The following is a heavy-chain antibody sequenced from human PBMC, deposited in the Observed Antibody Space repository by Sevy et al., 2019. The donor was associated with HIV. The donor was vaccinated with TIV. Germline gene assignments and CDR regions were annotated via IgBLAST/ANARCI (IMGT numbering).Heavy chain of an antibody. CDR3: AGGGPLVDGTLIPWGMDV. J-gene: IGHJ6*02. CDR2: IKHDGSDT. V-gene: IGHV3-7*01. D-gene: IGHD1-7*01. CDR1: GFTFSNYW. Sequence: GGSLRLSCAASGFTFSNYWMNWVRHTPGKGLEWVANIKHDGSDTYYADSVKGRFTLSRDDIKNSLSLQMNGLRVEDTAVYYCAGGGPLVDGTLIPWGMDVWGQGTTVTVSS.